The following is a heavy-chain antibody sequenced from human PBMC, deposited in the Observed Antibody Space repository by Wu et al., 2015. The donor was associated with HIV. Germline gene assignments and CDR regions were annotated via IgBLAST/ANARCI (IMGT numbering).Heavy chain of an antibody. CDR2: MNPNSGNT. V-gene: IGHV1-8*01. CDR3: AVRYYDYVWGSYRYYGPGALGQGMDV. Sequence: QVQLVQSGAEVKKPGASVKVSCKASGYTFTSYDINWVRQATGQGLEWMGWMNPNSGNTGYAQKFQGRVTMTRNTSISTAYMELSSLRSEDTAVYYCAVRYYDYVWGSYRYYGPGALGQGMDVWGQGTTVTGLL. D-gene: IGHD3-16*02. CDR1: GYTFTSYD. J-gene: IGHJ6*02.